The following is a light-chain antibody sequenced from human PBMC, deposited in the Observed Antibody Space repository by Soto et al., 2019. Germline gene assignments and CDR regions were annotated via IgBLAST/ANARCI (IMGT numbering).Light chain of an antibody. J-gene: IGKJ1*01. CDR2: KAS. CDR3: QQFNACPWT. CDR1: QSISSW. Sequence: IQMTQSPSTLSASVGDRVTITCRASQSISSWLAWYQQKPGKAPKLLIYKASSLESGVPSRFSGSGSGTEITLTIISLLPEDFSTYYCQQFNACPWTFGQGTKVDIK. V-gene: IGKV1-5*03.